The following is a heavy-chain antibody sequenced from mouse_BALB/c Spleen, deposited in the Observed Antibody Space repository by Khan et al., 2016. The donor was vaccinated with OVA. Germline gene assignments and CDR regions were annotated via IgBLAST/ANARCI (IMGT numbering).Heavy chain of an antibody. V-gene: IGHV1-77*01. CDR1: GYTFTDYY. CDR2: ISPGSGDT. J-gene: IGHJ3*01. Sequence: QVQLQQSGAELVRPGASVKLSCKASGYTFTDYYINWVKQRSGQGLEWIGEISPGSGDTYYNERFKGKATLTADTSSSKAYMQLNSLTSEASAVYFGARSNHFGDTFAYGGQGTLVTVSA. CDR3: ARSNHFGDTFAY. D-gene: IGHD2-5*01.